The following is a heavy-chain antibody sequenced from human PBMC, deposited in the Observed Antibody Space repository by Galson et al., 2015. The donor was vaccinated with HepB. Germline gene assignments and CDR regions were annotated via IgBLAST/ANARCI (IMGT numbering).Heavy chain of an antibody. CDR3: AKDQSSNGYNLRVDY. Sequence: SLRLSCAASGFTFSNYGMHWVRQAPGKGLEWVAVISFNGGNKYYADSVKGRFTISRDNSKNTLYLQMNSLRGEDTAVYYCAKDQSSNGYNLRVDYWGQGTLVTVSS. CDR2: ISFNGGNK. CDR1: GFTFSNYG. V-gene: IGHV3-30*18. J-gene: IGHJ4*02. D-gene: IGHD5-24*01.